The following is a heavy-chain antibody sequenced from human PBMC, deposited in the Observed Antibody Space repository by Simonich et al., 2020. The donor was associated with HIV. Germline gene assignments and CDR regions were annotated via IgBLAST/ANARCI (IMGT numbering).Heavy chain of an antibody. J-gene: IGHJ3*02. CDR3: ARQRGGDDAFDI. CDR1: GYTFTGYN. D-gene: IGHD2-21*02. Sequence: QVQLVQSGAEVKKPGASVKISCKASGYTFTGYNMHWVRQAPGQGLEGMGRIDPKSGGTNFAQKFQGRVTMTRDTSISTFYMELSSLRSDDTAVYYCARQRGGDDAFDIWGHGTMVTVSS. V-gene: IGHV1-2*06. CDR2: IDPKSGGT.